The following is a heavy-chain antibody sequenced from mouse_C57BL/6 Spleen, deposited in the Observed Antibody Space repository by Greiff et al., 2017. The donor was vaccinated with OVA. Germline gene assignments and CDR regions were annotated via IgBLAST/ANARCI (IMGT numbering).Heavy chain of an antibody. Sequence: VQLTQPGPGLAKPSPTLSLPCSVTGYSIPSDYWNWIRQFPGHKLEYMGHISYRGSTYYNPSPKTRISITRDTTTNQYYLQLNSVTTEDTATYYCARYDGEGYFDVWGTGTTVTVSS. D-gene: IGHD1-2*01. J-gene: IGHJ1*03. CDR1: GYSIPSDY. V-gene: IGHV3-8*01. CDR2: ISYRGST. CDR3: ARYDGEGYFDV.